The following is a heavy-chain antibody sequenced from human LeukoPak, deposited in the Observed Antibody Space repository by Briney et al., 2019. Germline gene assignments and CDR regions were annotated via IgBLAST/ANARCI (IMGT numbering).Heavy chain of an antibody. Sequence: ASVKVSCKASGYTFTGYYIHWVRQAPGQGLEWMGRMNPNSGNTGYAQKFQGRVTITTNTSISTAYMELSSLRSEDTAVYYCARGISRGRRYCSSTSCGKQKVGGYYYYMDVWGKGTTVTVSS. CDR3: ARGISRGRRYCSSTSCGKQKVGGYYYYMDV. D-gene: IGHD2-2*01. CDR2: MNPNSGNT. V-gene: IGHV1-8*03. J-gene: IGHJ6*03. CDR1: GYTFTGYY.